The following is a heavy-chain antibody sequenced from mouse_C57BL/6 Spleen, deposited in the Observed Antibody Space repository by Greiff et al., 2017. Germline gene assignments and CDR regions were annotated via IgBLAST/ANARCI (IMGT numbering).Heavy chain of an antibody. CDR1: GYSITSGYY. J-gene: IGHJ2*01. V-gene: IGHV3-6*01. D-gene: IGHD2-1*01. CDR2: ISYDGSN. Sequence: EVQLVESGPGLVKPSQSLSLTCSVTGYSITSGYYWNWIRQFPGNKLEWMGYISYDGSNNYNPSLKNRISITRDTSKNQFFLKLNSVTTEDTATYYCARDDGNYVGDYWGQGTTLTVSS. CDR3: ARDDGNYVGDY.